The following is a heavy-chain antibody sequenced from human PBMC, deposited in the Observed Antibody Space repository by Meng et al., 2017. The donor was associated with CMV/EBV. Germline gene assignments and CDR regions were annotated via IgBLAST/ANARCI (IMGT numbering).Heavy chain of an antibody. V-gene: IGHV3-30*04. J-gene: IGHJ4*02. CDR2: ISPDASLQ. CDR3: ASDYYDSGGYHPVEFDY. Sequence: GGSLRLSCAASGFTFNIYAMHWVRQAPGKGLDWVTLISPDASLQYYADSVKGRFSISRDNSKNTLYLQMNSLRAEDTAVYYCASDYYDSGGYHPVEFDYWGQGTLVTVSS. D-gene: IGHD3-22*01. CDR1: GFTFNIYA.